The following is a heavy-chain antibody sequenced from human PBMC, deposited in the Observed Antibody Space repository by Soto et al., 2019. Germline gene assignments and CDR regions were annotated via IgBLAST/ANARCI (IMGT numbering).Heavy chain of an antibody. CDR3: ARGRRADSGSYLNYCDY. CDR2: IYHSGST. J-gene: IGHJ4*02. V-gene: IGHV4-38-2*01. CDR1: GYSISSGYY. Sequence: PSETLSLTCAVSGYSISSGYYWGWIRQPPGKGLEWIGSIYHSGSTYYNPSLKSRVTISVDTSKNQFSLKLSSVTAADTAVYYCARGRRADSGSYLNYCDYWGQGTLVTVAS. D-gene: IGHD1-26*01.